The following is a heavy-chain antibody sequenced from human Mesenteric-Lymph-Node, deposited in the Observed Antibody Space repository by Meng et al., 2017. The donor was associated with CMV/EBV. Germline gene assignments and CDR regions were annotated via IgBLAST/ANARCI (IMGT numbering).Heavy chain of an antibody. V-gene: IGHV4-34*01. Sequence: SETLSLTCAVYGGPFSGYYWSWIRQPPGKGLEWIGEINHSGSTNYNPSLKSRVTISVDTSKNQFSLKLSSVTAADTAVYYCARAPYYDFWSGYRNYYYYYGMDVWGQGTTVTVSS. J-gene: IGHJ6*02. CDR1: GGPFSGYY. CDR3: ARAPYYDFWSGYRNYYYYYGMDV. D-gene: IGHD3-3*01. CDR2: INHSGST.